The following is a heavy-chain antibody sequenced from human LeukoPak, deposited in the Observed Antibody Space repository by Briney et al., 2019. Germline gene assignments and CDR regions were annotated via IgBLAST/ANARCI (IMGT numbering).Heavy chain of an antibody. CDR3: ARGSKMLGYNWFDP. CDR2: INHSGST. D-gene: IGHD1-26*01. V-gene: IGHV4-34*01. CDR1: GGSFSGYY. Sequence: SETLSLTCAVYGGSFSGYYWNWIRQPPGKGLEWIGEINHSGSTNYIPSLKSRVTISVDTSKNQFSLKLSSVTAADTAVYYCARGSKMLGYNWFDPWGQGALVTVSS. J-gene: IGHJ5*02.